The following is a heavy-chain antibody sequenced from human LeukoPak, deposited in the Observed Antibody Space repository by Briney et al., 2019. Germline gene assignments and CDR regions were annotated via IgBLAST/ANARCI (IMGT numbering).Heavy chain of an antibody. CDR1: GFTFSIYA. Sequence: GGSLRLSCAASGFTFSIYAMGWVRQAPGKGLEWVSAISGSGGSTYYADSVKGRFIISRDNSKNTLFLQMSSLRAEDTAVYYCAKETPEGVTFDYWGQGTLVTVSS. V-gene: IGHV3-23*01. J-gene: IGHJ4*02. D-gene: IGHD5-18*01. CDR2: ISGSGGST. CDR3: AKETPEGVTFDY.